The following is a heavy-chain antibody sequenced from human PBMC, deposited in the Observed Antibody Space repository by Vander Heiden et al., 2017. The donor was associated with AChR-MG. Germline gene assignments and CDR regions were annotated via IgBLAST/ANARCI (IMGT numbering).Heavy chain of an antibody. J-gene: IGHJ6*02. V-gene: IGHV3-23*01. CDR1: GFTFSSSA. Sequence: EVQLLESGGGLVQPGGSLRLSCAASGFTFSSSAMSWVRQAPGKGLEWVSAISGSGGSTYYADSVKGRFTISRDNSKNTLYLQMNSLRAEDTAVYYCAKVVPAAMGGHYYYYYGMDVWGQGTTVTVSS. CDR2: ISGSGGST. D-gene: IGHD2-2*01. CDR3: AKVVPAAMGGHYYYYYGMDV.